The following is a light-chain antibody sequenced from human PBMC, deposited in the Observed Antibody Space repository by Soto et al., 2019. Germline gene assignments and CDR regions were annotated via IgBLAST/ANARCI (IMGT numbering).Light chain of an antibody. Sequence: QSALTQPASVSGSPGQSITISCTGTISDVWRYNLVSWYQQHPDKAPKLIIYEDIERPSGVSHRFSGSTSGNTASLTISGLQTDDEAKYFCCSYAGGASVVFGGGTKLTVL. J-gene: IGLJ2*01. CDR3: CSYAGGASVV. CDR2: EDI. V-gene: IGLV2-23*01. CDR1: ISDVWRYNL.